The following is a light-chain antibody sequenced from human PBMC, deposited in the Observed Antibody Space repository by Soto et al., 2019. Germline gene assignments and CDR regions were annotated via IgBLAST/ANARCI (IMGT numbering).Light chain of an antibody. Sequence: IVLTQSPVTLSLSRWERSTLSCRSSQSVSSNLAWYQQKPGQAPRLLIYGASTRATGIPARFSGSGSGTEFTLTISSLQSEDFAVYYCQQYNNWPPWTFGQGTKVDI. CDR2: GAS. CDR1: QSVSSN. V-gene: IGKV3-15*01. J-gene: IGKJ1*01. CDR3: QQYNNWPPWT.